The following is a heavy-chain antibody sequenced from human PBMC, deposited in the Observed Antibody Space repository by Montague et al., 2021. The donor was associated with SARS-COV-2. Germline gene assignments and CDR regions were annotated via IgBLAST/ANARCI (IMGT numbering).Heavy chain of an antibody. J-gene: IGHJ3*02. CDR3: ARGSGWMGNAFDI. V-gene: IGHV4-59*01. Sequence: SETLSLTCTVSGGSISSYYWSWIRQPPVKGLEWIGYIYYSGSTXXXPSXKGRVTISVDTSKNQFSLKLSSVTAADTAVYYCARGSGWMGNAFDIWGQGTMVTVSS. D-gene: IGHD6-19*01. CDR2: IYYSGST. CDR1: GGSISSYY.